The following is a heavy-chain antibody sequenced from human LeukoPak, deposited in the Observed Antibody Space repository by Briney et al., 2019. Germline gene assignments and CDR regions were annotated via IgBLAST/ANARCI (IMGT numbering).Heavy chain of an antibody. CDR2: INPNTGGT. Sequence: GASVKVSCKASGYTFTGYYMHWVRQAPGQGLEWMGWINPNTGGTNYAQKFQGRVTMTRDTSISTAYMELSRLRSDDTAVYYCARVLGQNGRDFDYWGQGTLVTVSS. CDR1: GYTFTGYY. V-gene: IGHV1-2*02. D-gene: IGHD7-27*01. CDR3: ARVLGQNGRDFDY. J-gene: IGHJ4*02.